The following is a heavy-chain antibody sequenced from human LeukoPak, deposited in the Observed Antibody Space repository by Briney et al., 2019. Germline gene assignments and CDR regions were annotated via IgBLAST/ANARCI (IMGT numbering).Heavy chain of an antibody. CDR3: ARDGEMATIYFDY. V-gene: IGHV1-69*04. J-gene: IGHJ4*02. D-gene: IGHD5-24*01. CDR2: IIPIVGIA. Sequence: SVKVSCKASGGTFSSYAISWVRQAPGQGLEWMGTIIPIVGIANYAQKFQGRVTITADRFTSTAYMELSSLRSEDTAVYYCARDGEMATIYFDYWGQGTLVTVSS. CDR1: GGTFSSYA.